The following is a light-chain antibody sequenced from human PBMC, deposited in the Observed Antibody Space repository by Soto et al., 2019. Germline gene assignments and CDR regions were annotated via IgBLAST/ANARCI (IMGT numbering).Light chain of an antibody. Sequence: EFVLTQSPGTLSLSPGERATLSCRASQTVRNNYLAWYQQKPGQAPRLLIYDASTRATGVPARFSGSRSGPEFTLTINSLQSEDFAIYYCQPYNNWPPTFGGGTKVDI. J-gene: IGKJ4*01. CDR1: QTVRNN. CDR3: QPYNNWPPT. CDR2: DAS. V-gene: IGKV3-15*01.